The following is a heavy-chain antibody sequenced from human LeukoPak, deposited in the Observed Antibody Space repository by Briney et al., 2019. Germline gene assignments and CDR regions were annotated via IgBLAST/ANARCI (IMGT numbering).Heavy chain of an antibody. CDR3: AKPYGSGYYFFDN. V-gene: IGHV3-74*01. Sequence: GGSLRLSCAASGFTFSSYWMHWVRQAPGKGLVCVSRITSDGSSTTYADSVKGRFTISRDNAKNTLYLQMNSLRAEDTAVYYCAKPYGSGYYFFDNWGQGTLVTVSS. J-gene: IGHJ4*02. D-gene: IGHD6-19*01. CDR2: ITSDGSST. CDR1: GFTFSSYW.